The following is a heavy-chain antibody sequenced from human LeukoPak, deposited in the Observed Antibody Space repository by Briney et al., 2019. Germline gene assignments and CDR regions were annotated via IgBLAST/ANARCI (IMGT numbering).Heavy chain of an antibody. V-gene: IGHV4-59*01. Sequence: SETLSLTCTVSGGSISSYYWSWIRQPAGKGLEWIGYIYYSGSTNYNPSLKSRVTISVDTSKNQFSLKLSSVTAADTAVYYCARDLGLGNWFDPWGQGTLVTVSS. CDR2: IYYSGST. CDR3: ARDLGLGNWFDP. J-gene: IGHJ5*02. CDR1: GGSISSYY. D-gene: IGHD3/OR15-3a*01.